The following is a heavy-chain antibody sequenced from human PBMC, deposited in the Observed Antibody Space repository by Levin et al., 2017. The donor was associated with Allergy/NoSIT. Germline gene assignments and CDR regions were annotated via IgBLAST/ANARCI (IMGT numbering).Heavy chain of an antibody. CDR1: GFSLSDASMG. J-gene: IGHJ4*02. Sequence: KSSGPTLVKPTETLTLTCTVSGFSLSDASMGVGWIRQPPGKALEWLAHIFSNGRKSYTTSLKTRLTISKATSKSQVVLTMTNMDPVDTATYYCARIQKGSGWYGHFDFWGQGTLVTVSS. CDR2: IFSNGRK. D-gene: IGHD6-19*01. V-gene: IGHV2-26*01. CDR3: ARIQKGSGWYGHFDF.